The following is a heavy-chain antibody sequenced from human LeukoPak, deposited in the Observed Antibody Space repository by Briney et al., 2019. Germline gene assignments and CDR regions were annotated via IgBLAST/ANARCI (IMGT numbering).Heavy chain of an antibody. CDR3: ARGPLRYGDPSFDY. CDR2: ISVYNGNA. CDR1: GYTFISYA. Sequence: ASVKVSCKASGYTFISYAITWVRQAPGQGLEWMGWISVYNGNANYAQKVQGRVTMTTDTSTSTAYMELRSLRSDDTAVYYCARGPLRYGDPSFDYWGQGTLVTVSS. V-gene: IGHV1-18*01. D-gene: IGHD4-17*01. J-gene: IGHJ4*02.